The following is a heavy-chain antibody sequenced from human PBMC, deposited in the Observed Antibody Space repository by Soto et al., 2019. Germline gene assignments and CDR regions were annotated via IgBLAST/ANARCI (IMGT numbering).Heavy chain of an antibody. CDR2: VFRSGST. J-gene: IGHJ4*02. V-gene: IGHV4-30-2*01. D-gene: IGHD3-10*01. CDR3: ARGSYGAGSDY. CDR1: GGSIGSGDYS. Sequence: TLSLTCTVSGGSIGSGDYSWSWIRQPPGKGLEWIGYVFRSGSTYYSPSLKSRVTISVDGSKNQFSLKLTSVTAADTGVYYCARGSYGAGSDYWGQGTLVTVSS.